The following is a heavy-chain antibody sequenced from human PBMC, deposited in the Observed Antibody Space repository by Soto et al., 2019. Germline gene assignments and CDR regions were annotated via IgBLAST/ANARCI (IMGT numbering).Heavy chain of an antibody. CDR2: IYPGDSDT. Sequence: GESLKISCQGSGYSFTSYWIGWVRQMPGKGLEWMGIIYPGDSDTRYSPSFQGQVTISADKSISTAYLQWSSLKASNTAMYYCARRRYSSGWYPTDYWGQGTLVTVSS. V-gene: IGHV5-51*01. J-gene: IGHJ4*02. CDR1: GYSFTSYW. D-gene: IGHD6-19*01. CDR3: ARRRYSSGWYPTDY.